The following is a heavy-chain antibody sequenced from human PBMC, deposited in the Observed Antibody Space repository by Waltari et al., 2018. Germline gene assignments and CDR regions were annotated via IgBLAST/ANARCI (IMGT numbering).Heavy chain of an antibody. J-gene: IGHJ4*02. Sequence: EAQQVESGGDLVQPGGSLRRSCGVSGFTLSNYWMSWVRQAPGKGLEWVANINKDGTETYYVDSVRGRFTISKDDAKNSVYLQMNSLKVEDTAVYYCIRDYGSPYWGQGTLVTVSS. V-gene: IGHV3-7*03. CDR3: IRDYGSPY. CDR1: GFTLSNYW. D-gene: IGHD6-19*01. CDR2: INKDGTET.